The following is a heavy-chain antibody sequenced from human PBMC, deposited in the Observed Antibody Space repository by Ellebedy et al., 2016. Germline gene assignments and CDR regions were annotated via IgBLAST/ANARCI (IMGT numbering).Heavy chain of an antibody. Sequence: GGSLRLXXAASGFTFSSYGMHWVRQAPGKGLEWVAVISYDGSNKYYADSVKGRFTISRDNSKNTLYLQMNSLRAEDTAVYYCARDTLSSIVGATVDDAFDIWGQGTMVTVSS. J-gene: IGHJ3*02. V-gene: IGHV3-30*03. CDR1: GFTFSSYG. CDR3: ARDTLSSIVGATVDDAFDI. CDR2: ISYDGSNK. D-gene: IGHD1-26*01.